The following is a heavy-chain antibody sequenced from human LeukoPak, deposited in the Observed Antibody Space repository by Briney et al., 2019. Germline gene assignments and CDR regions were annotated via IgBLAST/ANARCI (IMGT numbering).Heavy chain of an antibody. CDR1: GYTFTSYG. J-gene: IGHJ4*02. CDR3: VRDGYRWLGEFVPFDY. V-gene: IGHV1-18*01. D-gene: IGHD3-10*01. Sequence: ASVKVSCKASGYTFTSYGISWVRQAPGQGLEWLGWVSAYNGNTNYAQKLQGRITMTTDTSTSTAYMELRSLRSDDTAVYYCVRDGYRWLGEFVPFDYWGQGTLVTVSS. CDR2: VSAYNGNT.